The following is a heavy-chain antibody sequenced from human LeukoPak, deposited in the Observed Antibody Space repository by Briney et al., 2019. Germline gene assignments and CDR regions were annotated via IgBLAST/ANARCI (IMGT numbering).Heavy chain of an antibody. CDR3: ARGLHPPRDNTDYYYYGMDV. J-gene: IGHJ6*02. V-gene: IGHV3-53*04. CDR2: IYSGGST. D-gene: IGHD4-11*01. Sequence: GGSLRLSCAASGFTVSSNYMSWVRQAPGKGLEWVSVIYSGGSTYYADSVKGRFIISRHNSKNTLYLQMNSLRAEDTAVYYCARGLHPPRDNTDYYYYGMDVWGQGTTVTVSS. CDR1: GFTVSSNY.